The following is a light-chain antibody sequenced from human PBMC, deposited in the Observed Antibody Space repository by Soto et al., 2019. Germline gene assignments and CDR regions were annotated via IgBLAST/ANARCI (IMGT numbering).Light chain of an antibody. CDR3: QQHGSSPIT. CDR1: QRVSSN. V-gene: IGKV3-20*01. CDR2: GAS. Sequence: EIVMTQSPATLSVSPGERATLSCRASQRVSSNLAWHQQKPGQTPRLLIYGASSRATGIPDRFSGSGSGTDFTLTISRLEPEDFAVYYCQQHGSSPITFGQGTRLEIK. J-gene: IGKJ5*01.